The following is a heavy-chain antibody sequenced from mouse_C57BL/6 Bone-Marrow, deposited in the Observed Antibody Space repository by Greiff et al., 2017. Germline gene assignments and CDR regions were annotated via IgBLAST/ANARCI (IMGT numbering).Heavy chain of an antibody. D-gene: IGHD2-5*01. V-gene: IGHV1-55*01. CDR3: ARPYYSNYWNFDV. CDR1: GYTFTSYW. CDR2: IYPGSGST. Sequence: QVQLQQPGAEVVKPGASVKMSCKASGYTFTSYWITWVKQRPGQGLEWIGDIYPGSGSTNYNEKFKSKATLTVDTSSSTAYMQLSSLTSEDSAVYYCARPYYSNYWNFDVWGTGTTVTVSS. J-gene: IGHJ1*03.